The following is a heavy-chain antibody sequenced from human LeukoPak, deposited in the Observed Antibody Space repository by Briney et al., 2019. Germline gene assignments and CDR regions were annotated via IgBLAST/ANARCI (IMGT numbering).Heavy chain of an antibody. Sequence: PGGSLRLSCAASGFTFDDYAMHWVRQAPGKGLEWVSGISWNSGSIGYADSVKGRFTISRDNAKNSLYLQMNSLRAEDTAVYYCARLAAAPRDLYYMDVWGKGTTVTVSS. CDR1: GFTFDDYA. J-gene: IGHJ6*03. CDR2: ISWNSGSI. CDR3: ARLAAAPRDLYYMDV. V-gene: IGHV3-9*01. D-gene: IGHD6-13*01.